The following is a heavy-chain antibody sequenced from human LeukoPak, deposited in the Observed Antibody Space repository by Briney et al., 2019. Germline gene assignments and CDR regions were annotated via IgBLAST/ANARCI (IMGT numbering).Heavy chain of an antibody. CDR2: TYYSKNT. CDR1: GGSISSSSAY. J-gene: IGHJ4*02. Sequence: PSETLSLTCTVSGGSISSSSAYWGRIRQPPGKGLEWIGSTYYSKNTYYNPSLKSRVTISADTSKNQFSLTLGSVSATDTAVYYCVSPRGFSYGYFDYWGQGTLVTVSS. D-gene: IGHD5-18*01. CDR3: VSPRGFSYGYFDY. V-gene: IGHV4-39*01.